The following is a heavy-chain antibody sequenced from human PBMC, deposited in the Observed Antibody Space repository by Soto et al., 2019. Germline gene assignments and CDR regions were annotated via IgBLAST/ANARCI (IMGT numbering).Heavy chain of an antibody. CDR2: ISYDGSNK. D-gene: IGHD5-12*01. V-gene: IGHV3-30-3*01. CDR3: ARNSGYAFDWFDP. Sequence: GGSLSLSCAASGFTFSSYAMHWVRQAPGKGLEWVAVISYDGSNKYYADSVKGRFTISRDNSKNKLYLQMNSLRAEDTAVYYCARNSGYAFDWFDPWGQGTLVTVSS. CDR1: GFTFSSYA. J-gene: IGHJ5*02.